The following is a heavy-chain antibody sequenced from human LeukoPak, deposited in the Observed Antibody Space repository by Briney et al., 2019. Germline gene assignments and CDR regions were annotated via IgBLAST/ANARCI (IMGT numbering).Heavy chain of an antibody. Sequence: SETLSLTCTVSYGPISGYYWSWIRQSPGKGLEWSGYIYYTGSTNYNPSFKSRVTISLDMSNNQFSLKLSSVTAADTALYYCARHFTYHYDTSGYPRDAFDIWGQGTVVTVSS. CDR3: ARHFTYHYDTSGYPRDAFDI. D-gene: IGHD3-22*01. CDR1: YGPISGYY. CDR2: IYYTGST. J-gene: IGHJ3*02. V-gene: IGHV4-59*08.